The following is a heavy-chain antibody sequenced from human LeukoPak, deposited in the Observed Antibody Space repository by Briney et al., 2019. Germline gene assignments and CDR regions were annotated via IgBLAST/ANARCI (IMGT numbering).Heavy chain of an antibody. Sequence: PSETLSLTCTVSGGSISSSTYYWGWIRQSPGKGLEWIGSVHYSGGSYYNPSLKSRVTISLNTSKNQFSLKLSSVTAADTAVYYCARSDIWGSYRFLDYWGQGALVTVSS. D-gene: IGHD3-16*02. V-gene: IGHV4-39*07. CDR1: GGSISSSTYY. CDR3: ARSDIWGSYRFLDY. CDR2: VHYSGGS. J-gene: IGHJ4*02.